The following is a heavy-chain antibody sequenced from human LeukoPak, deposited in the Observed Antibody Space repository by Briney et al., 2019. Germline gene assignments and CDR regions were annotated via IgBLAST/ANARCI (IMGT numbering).Heavy chain of an antibody. CDR3: ATGLGGYYYGSGSYLYFDY. Sequence: SETLSLTCTVSGGSISSYYWSWIRQPPGKGLEWIGYIYYSGSTNYNPSLKSRVTISVDTSKNQFSLKLSSVTAADTAVYYCATGLGGYYYGSGSYLYFDYWGQGTLVTVSS. D-gene: IGHD3-10*01. V-gene: IGHV4-59*01. J-gene: IGHJ4*02. CDR2: IYYSGST. CDR1: GGSISSYY.